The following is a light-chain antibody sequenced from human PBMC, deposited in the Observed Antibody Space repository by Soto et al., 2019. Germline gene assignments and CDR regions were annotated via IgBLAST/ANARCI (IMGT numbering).Light chain of an antibody. Sequence: DIQMTQSPSTLSASVGDRVTITCRASQSFSTWLAWYQQKPGKEPKLLIYDASSLESGVPSRFRGRGSGTEFTLTISSLQPDDFATYYCQQYNTYPWTFGQGTKVEIK. J-gene: IGKJ1*01. CDR2: DAS. CDR1: QSFSTW. V-gene: IGKV1-5*01. CDR3: QQYNTYPWT.